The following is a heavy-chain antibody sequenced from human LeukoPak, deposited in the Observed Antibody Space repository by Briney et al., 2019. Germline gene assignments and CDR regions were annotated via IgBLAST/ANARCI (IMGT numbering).Heavy chain of an antibody. J-gene: IGHJ4*02. D-gene: IGHD6-6*01. CDR2: IWYDGSNK. CDR3: AKDGAEYSSSFGFDY. V-gene: IGHV3-33*06. Sequence: GGSLRLSCAASGFTFSSYGMHWVRQAPGKGLEWVAVIWYDGSNKYYADSVEGRFTISRDNSKNTLYLQMNSLRAEDTAVYYCAKDGAEYSSSFGFDYWGQGTLVTVSS. CDR1: GFTFSSYG.